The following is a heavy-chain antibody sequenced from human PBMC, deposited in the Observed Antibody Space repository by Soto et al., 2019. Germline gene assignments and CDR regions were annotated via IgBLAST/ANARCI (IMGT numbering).Heavy chain of an antibody. J-gene: IGHJ4*02. CDR2: IYYSGST. Sequence: SETLSLTCTVSGGSISSGGYYWNWIRQHPGKGLEWIGYIYYSGSTYYNPSLKSRVTISVDTSKNQFSLKLSSVTAADTAVYYCARSNGNYGDYWSQGTLFTVSS. CDR1: GGSISSGGYY. D-gene: IGHD4-17*01. V-gene: IGHV4-31*03. CDR3: ARSNGNYGDY.